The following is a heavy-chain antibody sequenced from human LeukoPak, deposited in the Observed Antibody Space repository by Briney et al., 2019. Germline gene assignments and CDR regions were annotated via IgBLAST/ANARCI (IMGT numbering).Heavy chain of an antibody. CDR1: GYSFTTYW. CDR2: IYPGDSDT. D-gene: IGHD1-20*01. V-gene: IGHV5-51*01. CDR3: ARSRYNWNAPTYFNY. Sequence: GESLKISCKGSGYSFTTYWNGWVRQMPGKGLEWMGIIYPGDSDTRYSPSFQGQVTISADKSISTAYLQWSSLKASDTAMYYCARSRYNWNAPTYFNYWGQGTLVTVSS. J-gene: IGHJ4*02.